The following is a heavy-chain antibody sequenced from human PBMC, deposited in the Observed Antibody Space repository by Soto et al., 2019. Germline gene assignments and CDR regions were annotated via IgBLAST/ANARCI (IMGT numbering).Heavy chain of an antibody. CDR3: ARGATGFGVAAYSYYEIAV. Sequence: QVQLVQSGAEVKKPGSSVKVSCRASGGTFSNYAISWVRQAPGQGLEWMGGIVPAFGTPNYAQNLQGRITITADDSTTTVYMELSSLRSEDTAVYYCARGATGFGVAAYSYYEIAVWGPGTTFTFSS. CDR2: IVPAFGTP. J-gene: IGHJ6*01. V-gene: IGHV1-69*01. D-gene: IGHD3-3*01. CDR1: GGTFSNYA.